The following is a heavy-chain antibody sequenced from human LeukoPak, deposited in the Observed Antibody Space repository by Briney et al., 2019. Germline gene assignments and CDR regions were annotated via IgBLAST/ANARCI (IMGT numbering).Heavy chain of an antibody. D-gene: IGHD4-11*01. V-gene: IGHV3-23*01. CDR2: ISGSGGST. Sequence: GGSLRLSCAASGFTSSSYAMSWVRQAPGKGLEWVSAISGSGGSTYYADSVKGRFTISRDNSRNTLYLQMNSLRAEDTAVYYCAIGDYRIDYWGQGTLVTVSS. J-gene: IGHJ4*02. CDR3: AIGDYRIDY. CDR1: GFTSSSYA.